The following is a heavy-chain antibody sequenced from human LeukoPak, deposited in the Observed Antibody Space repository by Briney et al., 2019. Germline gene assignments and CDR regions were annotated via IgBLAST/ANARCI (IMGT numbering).Heavy chain of an antibody. Sequence: GWSLRLSCAASGFTFSSYCMNWVRQAPGKGLDWISYITASTSNEFYADSVKGRFTSSRDNAKNSLYLHMNSLRDEDTAVYYCARATDDSSGYYTFDYWGQGTLVTVSS. J-gene: IGHJ4*02. CDR1: GFTFSSYC. CDR3: ARATDDSSGYYTFDY. V-gene: IGHV3-48*02. CDR2: ITASTSNE. D-gene: IGHD3-22*01.